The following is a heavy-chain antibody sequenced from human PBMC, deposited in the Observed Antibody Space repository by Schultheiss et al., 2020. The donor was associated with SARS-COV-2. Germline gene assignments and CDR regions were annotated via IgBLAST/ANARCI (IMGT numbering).Heavy chain of an antibody. CDR1: GGTFSSYT. CDR2: IIPILGIA. J-gene: IGHJ6*02. D-gene: IGHD6-13*01. V-gene: IGHV1-69*04. CDR3: AREQQLVQDYYYYGMDV. Sequence: SVKVSCKASGGTFSSYTISWVRQAPGQGLEWMGRIIPILGIANYAQKFQGRVTITADKSTSTAYMELSSLRSEDTAVYYCAREQQLVQDYYYYGMDVWGQGTTVTVS.